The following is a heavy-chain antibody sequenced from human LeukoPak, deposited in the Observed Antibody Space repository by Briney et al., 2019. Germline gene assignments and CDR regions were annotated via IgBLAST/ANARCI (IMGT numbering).Heavy chain of an antibody. V-gene: IGHV3-23*01. CDR2: ISGSGGST. CDR3: AKDQPANPYFDWLLN. CDR1: GFTFSSYG. D-gene: IGHD3-9*01. Sequence: GGSLRLSCAASGFTFSSYGMSWVRQAPGKGLEWVSAISGSGGSTYYADSVKGRFTISRDNSKNTLYLQMNSLRAEDTAVYYCAKDQPANPYFDWLLNWGQGTLVTVSS. J-gene: IGHJ4*02.